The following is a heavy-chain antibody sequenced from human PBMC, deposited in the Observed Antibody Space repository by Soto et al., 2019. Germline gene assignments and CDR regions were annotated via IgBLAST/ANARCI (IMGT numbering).Heavy chain of an antibody. Sequence: SETLSPTCTVSGGSISNYYWSWIRQPPGKGLEWIGYIYYSGSTNYNPSLKSRVTISVDTSKNQFSLKLSSVTAADTAVYYCARVIVDIGVSGTHYYYGMDVLGQGTMVT. J-gene: IGHJ6*02. CDR3: ARVIVDIGVSGTHYYYGMDV. D-gene: IGHD6-19*01. V-gene: IGHV4-59*01. CDR2: IYYSGST. CDR1: GGSISNYY.